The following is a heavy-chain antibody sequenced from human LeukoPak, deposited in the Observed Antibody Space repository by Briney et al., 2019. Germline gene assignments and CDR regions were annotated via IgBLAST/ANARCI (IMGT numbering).Heavy chain of an antibody. V-gene: IGHV4-39*01. Sequence: SETLSLTCSVSGVSISSSNSYWGWIRQPPGKGLEWIGSIYYTGNTYYNASLKSRVTISIDTSKNQFSLKLTSVTAADTAVYYCARGLASGYPPIPFDYWGQGTLVTVSS. CDR2: IYYTGNT. D-gene: IGHD3-3*01. CDR1: GVSISSSNSY. J-gene: IGHJ4*02. CDR3: ARGLASGYPPIPFDY.